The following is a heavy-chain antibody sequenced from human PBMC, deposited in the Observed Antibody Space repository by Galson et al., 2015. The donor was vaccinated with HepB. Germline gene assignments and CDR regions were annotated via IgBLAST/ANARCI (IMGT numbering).Heavy chain of an antibody. V-gene: IGHV3-23*01. CDR2: ISGSGGST. Sequence: SLRLSCAASGFTFSSYAMSWVRQAPGKGLEWVSAISGSGGSTYYADSVKGRFTISRDNAKNSLYLQMSSLRAEDTAVYYCARDSTDFDYWGQGTLVTVSS. J-gene: IGHJ4*02. CDR3: ARDSTDFDY. CDR1: GFTFSSYA. D-gene: IGHD3-3*02.